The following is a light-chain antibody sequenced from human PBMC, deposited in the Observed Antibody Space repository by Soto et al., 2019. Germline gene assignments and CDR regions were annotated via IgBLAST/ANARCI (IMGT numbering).Light chain of an antibody. CDR2: DAS. J-gene: IGKJ3*01. V-gene: IGKV3-11*01. Sequence: EVVLTQSPSTLSLSPGESATLSCRASQSVSNYLAWYQQKPGQAPRLLIYDASNMAAGIPARFTGSGSGTDFTLTLSSLEPEDFAFYFCQQRNNWPPDITFGPGTKVDIK. CDR3: QQRNNWPPDIT. CDR1: QSVSNY.